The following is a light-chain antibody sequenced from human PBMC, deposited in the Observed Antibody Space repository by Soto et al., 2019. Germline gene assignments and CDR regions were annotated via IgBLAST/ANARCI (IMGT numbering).Light chain of an antibody. J-gene: IGKJ1*01. V-gene: IGKV1-5*03. Sequence: DIQMTQFPSTLSASVGDRVTITCRASQSINNWLAWYHQKPGKAPNLLIFKASSLESGVPSRFSGSGSGTEFTLTISSLQPDDFGTYHYQQYNNYPWTFGQGTKVEIK. CDR3: QQYNNYPWT. CDR1: QSINNW. CDR2: KAS.